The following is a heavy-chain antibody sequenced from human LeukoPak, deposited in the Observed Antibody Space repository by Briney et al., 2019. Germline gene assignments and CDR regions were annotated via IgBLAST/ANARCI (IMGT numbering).Heavy chain of an antibody. V-gene: IGHV3-15*07. J-gene: IGHJ4*02. D-gene: IGHD7-27*01. CDR1: GFNFADTW. Sequence: GGSLRLSCAASGFNFADTWMNWVRQPPGKGLGWVGLIRRNTDTGTTDYAAPVKGRFTISRDDSKNTLYLQMNGLKTEDTAVYYCNTQQGSWALNYWGQGVLVTVSS. CDR3: NTQQGSWALNY. CDR2: IRRNTDTGTT.